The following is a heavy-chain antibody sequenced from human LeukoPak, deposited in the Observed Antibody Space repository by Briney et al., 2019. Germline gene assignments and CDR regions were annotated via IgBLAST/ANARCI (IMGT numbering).Heavy chain of an antibody. CDR2: IIPILGIA. V-gene: IGHV1-69*04. D-gene: IGHD3-22*01. CDR1: GGTFISYA. Sequence: SVKVSCKASGGTFISYAISWVRQAPGQGLEWMGRIIPILGIANYAQKFQGRVTITADKSTSTAYMELSSLRSEDTAVYYCARERTGNYYDSSGYYFLDYWGQGTLVTVSS. CDR3: ARERTGNYYDSSGYYFLDY. J-gene: IGHJ4*02.